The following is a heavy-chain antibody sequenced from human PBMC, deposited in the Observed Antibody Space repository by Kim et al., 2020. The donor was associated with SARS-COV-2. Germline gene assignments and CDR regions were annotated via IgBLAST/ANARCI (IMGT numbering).Heavy chain of an antibody. D-gene: IGHD6-13*01. V-gene: IGHV6-1*01. J-gene: IGHJ2*01. CDR2: TYYRSKWYN. CDR1: GDSVSSNSAA. CDR3: ARARGSSSWYEVSDWYFDL. Sequence: SQTLSLTCAISGDSVSSNSAAWNWIRQSPSRGLEWLGRTYYRSKWYNDYAVSVKSRITINPDTSKNQFSLQLNSVTPEDTAVYYCARARGSSSWYEVSDWYFDLWGRGTLVTVSS.